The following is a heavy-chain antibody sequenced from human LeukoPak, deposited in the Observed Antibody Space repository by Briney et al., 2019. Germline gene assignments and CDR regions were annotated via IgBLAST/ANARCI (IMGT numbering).Heavy chain of an antibody. CDR2: IYYSGST. J-gene: IGHJ4*02. Sequence: SETLSLTCTVSGGSVRSSSYSWGWIRQPPGKGLEWIGSIYYSGSTYYNPSLKSRVTISVDTSKNQFSLKLSSVTAADTAVYYCARLYNSREYYSDYWGQGTLVTVSS. D-gene: IGHD6-13*01. V-gene: IGHV4-39*01. CDR3: ARLYNSREYYSDY. CDR1: GGSVRSSSYS.